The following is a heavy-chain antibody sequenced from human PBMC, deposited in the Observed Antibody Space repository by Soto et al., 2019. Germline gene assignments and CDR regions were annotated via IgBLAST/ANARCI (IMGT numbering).Heavy chain of an antibody. D-gene: IGHD2-2*01. CDR1: GFAFSSYA. CDR3: ARELSGISWPEPAY. V-gene: IGHV3-30-3*01. CDR2: ISDDGSTK. J-gene: IGHJ4*02. Sequence: VQLVESGGGLVQPGRSLRLSCAASGFAFSSYAMHWVRQAPGKGLEWVAVISDDGSTKYYTDSVKGRFTISRDNSKNTLYLQMNSLRAEDTAVYYCARELSGISWPEPAYWGQGTLVTVSS.